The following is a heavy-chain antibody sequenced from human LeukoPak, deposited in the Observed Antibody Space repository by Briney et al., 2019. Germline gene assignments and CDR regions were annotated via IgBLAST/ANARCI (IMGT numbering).Heavy chain of an antibody. Sequence: GGSLRLSCAASGFTFSNYWMSWVRQAPGKGLEWVSAISGSGGSTYYADSVKGRFTISRDNSKNTLYLQMNSLRAEDTAVYYCASWIDTYDPNYWGQGTLVTVSS. D-gene: IGHD2-2*03. J-gene: IGHJ4*02. CDR1: GFTFSNYW. CDR3: ASWIDTYDPNY. V-gene: IGHV3-23*01. CDR2: ISGSGGST.